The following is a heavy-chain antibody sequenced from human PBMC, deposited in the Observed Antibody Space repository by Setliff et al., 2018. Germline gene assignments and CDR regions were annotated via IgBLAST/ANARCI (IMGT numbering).Heavy chain of an antibody. D-gene: IGHD6-6*01. J-gene: IGHJ4*02. Sequence: GGSLRLSCAASGFTFSSYVMSWVRQAPGKGLEWVSAISGSGGSTYYADSVKGRFTISRDNSKNTLYLQMNSLRAEDTALYYCAKSSGSSSSTNLEYLGPGTLVTVSS. V-gene: IGHV3-23*01. CDR1: GFTFSSYV. CDR2: ISGSGGST. CDR3: AKSSGSSSSTNLEY.